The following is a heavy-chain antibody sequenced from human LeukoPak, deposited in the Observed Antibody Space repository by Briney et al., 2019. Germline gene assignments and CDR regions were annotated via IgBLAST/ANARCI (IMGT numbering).Heavy chain of an antibody. CDR3: AKSHGYYYYGMDV. D-gene: IGHD2-8*01. V-gene: IGHV3-30*18. CDR2: ISYDGSNK. J-gene: IGHJ6*02. Sequence: GGSLRLSCAASGFSFSGYAMNWVRQAPGKGLEWVAVISYDGSNKYYADSVKGRFTISRDNSKNTLYLQMNSLRAEDTAVYYCAKSHGYYYYGMDVWGQGTTVTVSS. CDR1: GFSFSGYA.